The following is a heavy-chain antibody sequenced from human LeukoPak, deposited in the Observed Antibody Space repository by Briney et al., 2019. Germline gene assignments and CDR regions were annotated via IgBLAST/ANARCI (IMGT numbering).Heavy chain of an antibody. J-gene: IGHJ4*02. CDR2: IDPSDSET. Sequence: GESLKISCQASGYSFTSYWIGWVRPMPGKGLEWMGIIDPSDSETRYTPSFQGQVTISADKSLTTADLQWNSLKASDTAMYYCARQTAMGRSGDYWGQGTLVTVSS. CDR1: GYSFTSYW. V-gene: IGHV5-51*01. D-gene: IGHD5-18*01. CDR3: ARQTAMGRSGDY.